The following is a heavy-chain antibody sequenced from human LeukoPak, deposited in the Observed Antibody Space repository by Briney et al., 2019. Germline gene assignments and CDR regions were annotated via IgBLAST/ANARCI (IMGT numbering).Heavy chain of an antibody. V-gene: IGHV3-53*01. D-gene: IGHD5-24*01. CDR3: VREMATTVYYYYGMDV. Sequence: GGSLRLSCAASGFTVSSNYMSWVRQAPGKGLEWVSVIYSGGSTYYADSVKGRFSISRDNSKNTLYLQTNSLRAEDTAVYYCVREMATTVYYYYGMDVWGQGTTVTVSS. CDR1: GFTVSSNY. J-gene: IGHJ6*02. CDR2: IYSGGST.